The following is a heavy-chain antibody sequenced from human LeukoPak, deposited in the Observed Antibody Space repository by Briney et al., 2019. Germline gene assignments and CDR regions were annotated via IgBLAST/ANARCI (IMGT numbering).Heavy chain of an antibody. V-gene: IGHV4-39*01. CDR2: IYYSGST. Sequence: SETLSLTCTVSGGSISSSSYHWGWIRQPPGKGLEWIGSIYYSGSTYYNPSLKSRVTISVDTSKKKFSLKLTSVTAADTAVYYCARQQTYYYYGMDVWGQGTTVTVSS. CDR1: GGSISSSSYH. CDR3: ARQQTYYYYGMDV. J-gene: IGHJ6*02.